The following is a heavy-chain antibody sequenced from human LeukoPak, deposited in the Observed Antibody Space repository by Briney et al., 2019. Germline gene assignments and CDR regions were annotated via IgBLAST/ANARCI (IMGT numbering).Heavy chain of an antibody. CDR2: ISGSGGST. J-gene: IGHJ4*02. CDR3: ATVPAAILNY. Sequence: VGSLRLSCAASGFTFSSYAMSWVRQAPGKGLEWVSAISGSGGSTYYADPVKGRFTISRDNSKNTLYLQMNSLRAEDTAVYYCATVPAAILNYWGQGTLVTVSS. CDR1: GFTFSSYA. D-gene: IGHD2-2*02. V-gene: IGHV3-23*01.